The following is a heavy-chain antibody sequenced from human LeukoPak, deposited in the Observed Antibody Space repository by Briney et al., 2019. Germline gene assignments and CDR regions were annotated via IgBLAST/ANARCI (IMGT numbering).Heavy chain of an antibody. D-gene: IGHD3-3*01. Sequence: GASVKVSCKASGYTFTGYYMHWVRQAPGQGLEWMGWINPNSGGTNYAQKFQGRVTMTRDTSISTAYMELSRLRSDDTAVYYCARDSGSITIFGVPPGWFDPWGQGTLVTVSS. CDR2: INPNSGGT. J-gene: IGHJ5*02. CDR3: ARDSGSITIFGVPPGWFDP. CDR1: GYTFTGYY. V-gene: IGHV1-2*02.